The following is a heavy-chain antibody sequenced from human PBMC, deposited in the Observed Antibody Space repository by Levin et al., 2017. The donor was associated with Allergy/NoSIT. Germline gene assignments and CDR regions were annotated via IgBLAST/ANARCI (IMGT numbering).Heavy chain of an antibody. CDR1: SGSISSPAYY. D-gene: IGHD1-26*01. CDR3: ATIPKPRVGAANFYYSMDV. V-gene: IGHV4-39*01. Sequence: SETLSLTCTVSSGSISSPAYYWGWIRQPPGKGLEWIGAIYYGASTYYNPSLKSRVTLSVDTPKNQFALQVTTVTAADTAVYYCATIPKPRVGAANFYYSMDVWGKGTTVTVSS. J-gene: IGHJ6*03. CDR2: IYYGAST.